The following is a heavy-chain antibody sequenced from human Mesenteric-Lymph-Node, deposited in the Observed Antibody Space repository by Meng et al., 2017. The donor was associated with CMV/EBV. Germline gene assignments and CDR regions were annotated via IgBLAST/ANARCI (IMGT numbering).Heavy chain of an antibody. V-gene: IGHV1-18*01. CDR3: VILSGGVVIAP. CDR1: GYTFSNYD. D-gene: IGHD2-21*01. Sequence: ASVKVSCKASGYTFSNYDITWLRQAPGQGLEWMGWISAYNGNTNYSQGFQGRVTLTTDTSTSTVYMEVRRLRYDDTAVYYCVILSGGVVIAPWGQGTLVTVSS. J-gene: IGHJ4*02. CDR2: ISAYNGNT.